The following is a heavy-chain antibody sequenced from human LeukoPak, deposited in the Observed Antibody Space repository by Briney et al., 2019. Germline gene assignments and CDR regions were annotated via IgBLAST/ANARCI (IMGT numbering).Heavy chain of an antibody. CDR1: GDSVSSSTYY. J-gene: IGHJ3*01. CDR2: ICYSVST. D-gene: IGHD5-12*01. CDR3: ARHSRSGYGGYENAFDL. V-gene: IGHV4-39*01. Sequence: KPSETLSLTCTVSGDSVSSSTYYWDWIRQPPGKGLEWIGNICYSVSTYYNPSLRSRVTMSVDTSKNQFSLRLSSVTAADTAIYYCARHSRSGYGGYENAFDLWGQGTMVSVSS.